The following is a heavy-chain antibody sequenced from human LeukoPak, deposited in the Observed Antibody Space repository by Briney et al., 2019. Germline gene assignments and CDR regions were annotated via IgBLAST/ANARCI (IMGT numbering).Heavy chain of an antibody. CDR2: TVSEIDGGTT. V-gene: IGHV3-15*04. D-gene: IGHD1-7*01. CDR1: GGSFSGYF. J-gene: IGHJ6*02. CDR3: TTDEDWNYARKDV. Sequence: PSETLSLTCAVYGGSFSGYFWTWVRQVPGKGLEWVGQTVSEIDGGTTDYATPVKGRFTISRDDSKSTLYLQMNSLKIEDTAVYYCTTDEDWNYARKDVWGQGATVIVSS.